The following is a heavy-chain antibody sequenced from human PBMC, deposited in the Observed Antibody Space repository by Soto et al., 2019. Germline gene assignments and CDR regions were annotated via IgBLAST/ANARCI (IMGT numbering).Heavy chain of an antibody. Sequence: QVQLQESGPGLVKPSQTLSLTCTVSGCSISSGDYYWIWIRQHPGKGLEWIGYIYDSGGTYYNPSLKSRVTISTDTSKNQFSLKLSSVTAADTAVYYCATGMTTAVIFDYWGQGALVTVSS. J-gene: IGHJ4*02. D-gene: IGHD4-17*01. CDR3: ATGMTTAVIFDY. CDR2: IYDSGGT. V-gene: IGHV4-31*03. CDR1: GCSISSGDYY.